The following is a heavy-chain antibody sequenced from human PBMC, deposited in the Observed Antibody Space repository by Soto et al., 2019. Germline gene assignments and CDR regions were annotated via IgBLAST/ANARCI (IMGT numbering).Heavy chain of an antibody. Sequence: GESLKISCKGSGYSFTSYWIGWVRQMPGKGLEWMGIIYPGDSDTRYSPSFQGQVTISADKSISTAYLQWSSLKASDTAMYYCARSDYDILTGTHYFDYWGQGTLVTVSS. V-gene: IGHV5-51*01. CDR2: IYPGDSDT. CDR3: ARSDYDILTGTHYFDY. D-gene: IGHD3-9*01. CDR1: GYSFTSYW. J-gene: IGHJ4*02.